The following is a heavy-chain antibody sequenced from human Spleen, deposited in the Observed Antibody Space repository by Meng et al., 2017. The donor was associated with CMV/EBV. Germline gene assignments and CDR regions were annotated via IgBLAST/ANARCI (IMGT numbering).Heavy chain of an antibody. CDR3: AREMVRAYSVDY. Sequence: GGSLRLSCAASGFTLRDYSMSWVRRAPGKGLERVSRIDFDGSRTTYADSVKGRFTISRDNAKNTLYLQLNSLRAEDTAVYYCAREMVRAYSVDYWGQGTLVTVSS. V-gene: IGHV3-74*01. D-gene: IGHD3-10*01. CDR1: GFTLRDYS. CDR2: IDFDGSRT. J-gene: IGHJ4*02.